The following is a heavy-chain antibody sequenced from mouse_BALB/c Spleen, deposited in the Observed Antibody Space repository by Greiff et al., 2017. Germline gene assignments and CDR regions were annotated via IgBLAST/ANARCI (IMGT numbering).Heavy chain of an antibody. Sequence: VQRVESGPGLVAPSQSLSITCTVSGFSLTSYGVHWVRQPPGKGLEWLGVIWAGGSTNYNSALMSRLSISKDNSKSQVFLKMNSLQTDDTAMYYCARLYGNYVDYYAMDYWGQGTSVTVSS. CDR2: IWAGGST. V-gene: IGHV2-9*02. D-gene: IGHD2-1*01. CDR1: GFSLTSYG. J-gene: IGHJ4*01. CDR3: ARLYGNYVDYYAMDY.